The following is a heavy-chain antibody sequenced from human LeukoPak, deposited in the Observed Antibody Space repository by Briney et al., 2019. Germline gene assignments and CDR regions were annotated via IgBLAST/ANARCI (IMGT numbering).Heavy chain of an antibody. V-gene: IGHV4-59*01. CDR2: MYNRGST. CDR1: GDSISNYY. Sequence: PSETLSLTCTVSGDSISNYYWRWIRQSPGKKLEWIGYMYNRGSTIYNPSLKSRVTISTDTSKNQFSLRLTSVTAADTAVYYCARAEKAVTGTLDYWGQGTLITVSS. CDR3: ARAEKAVTGTLDY. D-gene: IGHD6-19*01. J-gene: IGHJ4*02.